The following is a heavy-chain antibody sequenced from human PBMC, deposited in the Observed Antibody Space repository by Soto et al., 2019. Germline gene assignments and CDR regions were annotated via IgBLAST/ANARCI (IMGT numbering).Heavy chain of an antibody. D-gene: IGHD6-13*01. V-gene: IGHV4-31*03. CDR3: ARDAPGAAPY. Sequence: TLSLRFTVSGGPIINGDSYLNWIRQHPEKGLEWMGYINYRGTTNYNPALKSRILISIDTSKNQFSLRLTSVTAADTAVYYCARDAPGAAPYWGQGTLVTVSS. CDR1: GGPIINGDSY. CDR2: INYRGTT. J-gene: IGHJ4*02.